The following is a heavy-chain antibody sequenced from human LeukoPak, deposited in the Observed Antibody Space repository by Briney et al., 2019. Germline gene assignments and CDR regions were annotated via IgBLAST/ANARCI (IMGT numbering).Heavy chain of an antibody. D-gene: IGHD6-19*01. Sequence: GASVKVSCKAPGYTFTSYYMHWVRQAPGQGLEWMGIINPSGGSTSYAQKFQGRVTMTRDTSTSTVYMELSSLRSEDTAVYYCARDGTVAGYDYWGQGTLVTVSS. V-gene: IGHV1-46*01. J-gene: IGHJ4*02. CDR2: INPSGGST. CDR1: GYTFTSYY. CDR3: ARDGTVAGYDY.